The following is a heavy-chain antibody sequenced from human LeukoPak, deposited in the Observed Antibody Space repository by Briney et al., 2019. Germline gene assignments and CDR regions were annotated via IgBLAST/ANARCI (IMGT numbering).Heavy chain of an antibody. J-gene: IGHJ4*02. CDR3: VRDHSSSSFDY. Sequence: GGSLRLSCAASGFTFTSYWMSWVRQESGKGLEGVANIKQDGSEKYYVDSVKGRFTISRDNAKNSLYLQMNSLRAEDTAVYYCVRDHSSSSFDYWGRATLVTVSP. CDR1: GFTFTSYW. V-gene: IGHV3-7*01. CDR2: IKQDGSEK. D-gene: IGHD6-6*01.